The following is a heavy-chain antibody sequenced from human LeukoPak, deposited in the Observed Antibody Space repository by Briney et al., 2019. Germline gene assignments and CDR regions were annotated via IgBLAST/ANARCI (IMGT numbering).Heavy chain of an antibody. Sequence: GGSLRLSCAASGFTFRSCNMHWGRQATGEGLEWVSMIGTAGDTYYPASVKGRFTISRENAKNSFYLQMNSLRAGDTAVYYCVRATAGFDYWGQGTLVTVSS. J-gene: IGHJ4*02. V-gene: IGHV3-13*04. CDR2: IGTAGDT. CDR1: GFTFRSCN. CDR3: VRATAGFDY.